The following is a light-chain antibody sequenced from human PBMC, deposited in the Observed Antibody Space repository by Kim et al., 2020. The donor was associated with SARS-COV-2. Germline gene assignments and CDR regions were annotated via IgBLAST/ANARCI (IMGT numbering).Light chain of an antibody. J-gene: IGLJ2*01. V-gene: IGLV2-14*03. CDR3: SSYTSSSTLV. CDR2: DVS. Sequence: QSLTISCTGTSSDVGGYNSVSWYQQHPGKAPKLMIYDVSNRPSGVSNRFSGSKSGNTASLTISGLQAEDEADYYCSSYTSSSTLVFGGGTQLTVL. CDR1: SSDVGGYNS.